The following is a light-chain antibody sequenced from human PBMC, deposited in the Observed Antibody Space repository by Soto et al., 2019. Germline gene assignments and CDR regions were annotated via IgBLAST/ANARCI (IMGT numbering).Light chain of an antibody. CDR1: QSILYSSNINNY. J-gene: IGKJ1*01. CDR2: WAS. V-gene: IGKV4-1*01. CDR3: QKYYSAPWT. Sequence: DIVVIQSPDSLAVSLGERATINCKSSQSILYSSNINNYLAWYQQKPGQPPKLLLYWASTRDSGVPDRVSGSGSGTDFTLTISSLQAEDVAIYYCQKYYSAPWTFGQGTKVEIK.